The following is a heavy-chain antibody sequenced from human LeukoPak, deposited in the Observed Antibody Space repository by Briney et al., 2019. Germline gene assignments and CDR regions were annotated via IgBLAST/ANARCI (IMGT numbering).Heavy chain of an antibody. CDR3: ARDRNSGSSLDI. V-gene: IGHV1-2*02. CDR2: IYPYSGDT. Sequence: ASVTVSCKASGYTFTGYYIHWVRQAPGQGLEWMGWIYPYSGDTNYAQNFQGRVAMTRDTSISTAYMELSSLKSDDTAVYYCARDRNSGSSLDIWGQGTMLTVSS. D-gene: IGHD6-6*01. J-gene: IGHJ3*02. CDR1: GYTFTGYY.